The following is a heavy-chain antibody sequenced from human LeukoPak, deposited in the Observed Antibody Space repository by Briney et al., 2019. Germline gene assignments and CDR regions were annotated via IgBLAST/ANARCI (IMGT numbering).Heavy chain of an antibody. J-gene: IGHJ4*02. V-gene: IGHV4-34*01. CDR2: INHSGST. CDR3: ARGPFWSGYSPIDY. Sequence: ASETLSLTCAVYGGSFSGYYWSWIRQPPGEGLEWIGEINHSGSTNYNPSLKSRVTISVDTSKNQFSLKLSSVTAADTAVYYCARGPFWSGYSPIDYWGQGTLVTVSS. CDR1: GGSFSGYY. D-gene: IGHD3-3*01.